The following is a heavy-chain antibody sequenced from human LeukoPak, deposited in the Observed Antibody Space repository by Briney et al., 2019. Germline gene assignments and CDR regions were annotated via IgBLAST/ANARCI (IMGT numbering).Heavy chain of an antibody. Sequence: GASVKVSCKASGYTFTGYYMHWVRQAPGQGLEWMGWVNPNSGDTNCAQKFQGRVTMTRDTSISTAYMELSRLRSDDTAVYYCARAFREITIPMDVWGKGTTVTVSS. D-gene: IGHD3-3*01. V-gene: IGHV1-2*02. CDR1: GYTFTGYY. CDR3: ARAFREITIPMDV. CDR2: VNPNSGDT. J-gene: IGHJ6*03.